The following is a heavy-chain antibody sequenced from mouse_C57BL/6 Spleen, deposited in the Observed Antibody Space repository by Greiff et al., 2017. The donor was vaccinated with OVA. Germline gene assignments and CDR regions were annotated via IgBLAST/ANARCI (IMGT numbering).Heavy chain of an antibody. J-gene: IGHJ3*01. CDR3: ARPLTGTGFAY. CDR2: IDPSDSYT. D-gene: IGHD4-1*01. V-gene: IGHV1-50*01. Sequence: QVQLQQSGAELVKPGASVKLSCKASGYTFTSYWMQWVKQRPGQGLEWIGEIDPSDSYTNYNQKFKGKATLTVDTSSSTAYMQLSSLTSEDSAVYYCARPLTGTGFAYWGQGTLVTVSA. CDR1: GYTFTSYW.